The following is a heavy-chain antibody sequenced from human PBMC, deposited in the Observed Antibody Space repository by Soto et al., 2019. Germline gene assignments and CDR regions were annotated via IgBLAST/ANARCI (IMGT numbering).Heavy chain of an antibody. V-gene: IGHV1-8*01. CDR2: MNPNSGNT. Sequence: GASVKVSCKASGYTLTSYDINWVRQATGQGLERMGWMNPNSGNTGYAQKFQGRVTMTRNTSISTAYMELSRLRSDDTAVYYCARGGYCSGGSCYDNWFDPWGQGTLVTVSS. J-gene: IGHJ5*02. D-gene: IGHD2-15*01. CDR1: GYTLTSYD. CDR3: ARGGYCSGGSCYDNWFDP.